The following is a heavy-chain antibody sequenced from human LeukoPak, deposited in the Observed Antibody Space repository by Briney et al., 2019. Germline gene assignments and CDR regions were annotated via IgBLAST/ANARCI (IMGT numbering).Heavy chain of an antibody. D-gene: IGHD2-2*01. J-gene: IGHJ3*02. V-gene: IGHV3-15*07. CDR1: GFTFSNAW. CDR2: IKSKTDGGTT. Sequence: PGGSLRLSCAASGFTFSNAWMNWVRKAPGKGLEWVGRIKSKTDGGTTDYAAPVKGRFTISRDDSKNTLYLQMNSLKTEDTAVYYCTTGLESIVVVPAASDAFDIWGQGTMVTVSS. CDR3: TTGLESIVVVPAASDAFDI.